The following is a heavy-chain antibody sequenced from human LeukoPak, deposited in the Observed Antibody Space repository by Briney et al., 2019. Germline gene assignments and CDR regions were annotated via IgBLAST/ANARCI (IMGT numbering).Heavy chain of an antibody. CDR1: GLTFSSYA. D-gene: IGHD6-19*01. CDR3: ARAVYRSGGYYFDY. V-gene: IGHV3-30*04. CDR2: ISYDGSDK. J-gene: IGHJ4*02. Sequence: PGRSLRLSCAASGLTFSSYAMQWVRQAPGKGLEWVAVISYDGSDKNYADSVKGRFTISRDNSKNTLYLQMNSLRADDTAVYYCARAVYRSGGYYFDYWGQGTLVIVSS.